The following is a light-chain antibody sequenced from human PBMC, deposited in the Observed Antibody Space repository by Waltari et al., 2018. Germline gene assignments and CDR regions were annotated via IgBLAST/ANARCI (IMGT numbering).Light chain of an antibody. CDR3: QQYYSTPQT. CDR1: QSVLYSSNNKNY. CDR2: WAS. J-gene: IGKJ1*01. V-gene: IGKV4-1*01. Sequence: DIVMTQSPDSLAVSLGERATIHCKSSQSVLYSSNNKNYLAWYQQKPGQPPKLLIYWASTRESGVPDRFSGSGSWTDFTLTISSLQAKDVAVYYCQQYYSTPQTFGQGTKVEIK.